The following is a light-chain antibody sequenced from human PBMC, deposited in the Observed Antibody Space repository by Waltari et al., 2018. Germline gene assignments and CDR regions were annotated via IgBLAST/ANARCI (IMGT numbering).Light chain of an antibody. CDR3: QQNSNWPLT. J-gene: IGKJ4*01. CDR1: QSVSSS. Sequence: EIVMTQSPATLSLSPGERATLSCRASQSVSSSLAWYQQKPGQAPRLLIYGASSRATGIPDRFSCSGSGTEFTLTISSLEPEDVAVYYCQQNSNWPLTFGGGTKVEIK. V-gene: IGKV3D-15*01. CDR2: GAS.